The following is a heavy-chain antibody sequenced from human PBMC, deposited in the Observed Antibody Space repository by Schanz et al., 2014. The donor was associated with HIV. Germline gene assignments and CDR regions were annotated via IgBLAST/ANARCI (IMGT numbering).Heavy chain of an antibody. J-gene: IGHJ6*02. CDR3: AREWVYYYYYGMDV. CDR2: IWHDGSSK. D-gene: IGHD6-13*01. V-gene: IGHV3-33*01. CDR1: GFTFSSYG. Sequence: QVQLVESGGGVVQPGRSLRLSCAASGFTFSSYGMHWVRQAPGKGLEWVAVIWHDGSSKYYADSVKGRFTISRDNSKNTLYLQVNSLDTEDTAVYYCAREWVYYYYYGMDVWGQGTTVTVSS.